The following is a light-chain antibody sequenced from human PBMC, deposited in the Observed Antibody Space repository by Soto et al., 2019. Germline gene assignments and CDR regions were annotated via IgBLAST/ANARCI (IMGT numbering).Light chain of an antibody. J-gene: IGKJ1*01. CDR2: WAS. CDR1: QSVLYSSNNKNY. V-gene: IGKV4-1*01. Sequence: DIVMTQSPDSLAVSLGERATINCKSSQSVLYSSNNKNYLAWYQQKPGQPPKLLIYWASTRESGVPDRFSGRWSGTDFNLPIISLQAEDVAVYYCQPYYSTPRVTFGQGTKVEIK. CDR3: QPYYSTPRVT.